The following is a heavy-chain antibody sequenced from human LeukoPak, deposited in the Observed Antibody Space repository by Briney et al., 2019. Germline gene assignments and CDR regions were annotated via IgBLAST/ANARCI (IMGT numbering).Heavy chain of an antibody. CDR2: ISDGSSHT. V-gene: IGHV3-23*01. Sequence: GGSLRLSCAASGFTFSTYAMSWVRQAPGRGLEWVAGISDGSSHTYYADSVKGRFTISRDNSKNTLYLQMNSLRAEDTAVYYCARHLSTTRYLDLWGRGTLLTVSS. D-gene: IGHD1-26*01. J-gene: IGHJ2*01. CDR3: ARHLSTTRYLDL. CDR1: GFTFSTYA.